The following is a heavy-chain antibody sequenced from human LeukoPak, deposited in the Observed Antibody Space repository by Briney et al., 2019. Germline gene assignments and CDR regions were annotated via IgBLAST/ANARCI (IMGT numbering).Heavy chain of an antibody. CDR1: GYTFTSYD. Sequence: ASVKVSCKASGYTFTSYDINWVRQATGQGLEWMGWMNPNSGNTGYAQKFQGRVTITRNTSTSTAYMELSSLRSEDTAVYYCARGMVGATLRADFYYYYYYMDVWGKGTTVTVSS. CDR3: ARGMVGATLRADFYYYYYYMDV. J-gene: IGHJ6*03. D-gene: IGHD1-26*01. CDR2: MNPNSGNT. V-gene: IGHV1-8*03.